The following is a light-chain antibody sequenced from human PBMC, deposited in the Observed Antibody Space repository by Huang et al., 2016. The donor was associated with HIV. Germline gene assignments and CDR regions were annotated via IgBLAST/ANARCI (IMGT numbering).Light chain of an antibody. Sequence: IQLTQFPSSLSASVGDRVSITCRASQDIYNNLAWYQQKPGKAPKLLIYATSTLQNGVPSRFSGRGSGTVFILTINNLQPEDFATYYCQQFSDFFFGPGTRVDVK. V-gene: IGKV1-9*01. J-gene: IGKJ3*01. CDR2: ATS. CDR1: QDIYNN. CDR3: QQFSDFF.